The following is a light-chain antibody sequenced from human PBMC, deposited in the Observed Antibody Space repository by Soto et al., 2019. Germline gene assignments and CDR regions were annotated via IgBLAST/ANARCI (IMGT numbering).Light chain of an antibody. V-gene: IGKV3-15*01. CDR1: QSVISN. J-gene: IGKJ4*01. Sequence: EIVMTQSPATLSVSPGERATLSCRASQSVISNLACYQQKHGQAPRLLIYGASTRATGIPARFSGSGSGTEFTLTISSLQSEDFAVYYCHQYNNWPRTFGGGTKVEIK. CDR2: GAS. CDR3: HQYNNWPRT.